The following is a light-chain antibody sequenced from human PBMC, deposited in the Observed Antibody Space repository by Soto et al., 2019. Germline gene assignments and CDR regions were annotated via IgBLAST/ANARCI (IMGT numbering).Light chain of an antibody. V-gene: IGKV1-5*03. CDR2: KAS. CDR3: QQYNSYPRT. Sequence: DIQMTQSPSTLSASQGDRVTITCRASQSIGTWLAWYQQKPGKAPKLLIYKASSLESEVPSRFSGSGSGTEVTLTISSLQPDDFATYYCQQYNSYPRTFGPGTKVESK. CDR1: QSIGTW. J-gene: IGKJ1*01.